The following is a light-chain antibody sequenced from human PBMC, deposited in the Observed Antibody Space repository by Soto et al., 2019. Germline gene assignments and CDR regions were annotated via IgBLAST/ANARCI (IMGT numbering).Light chain of an antibody. CDR2: DAS. CDR3: QQYNSYSWT. J-gene: IGKJ1*01. Sequence: DIQMTQAPSTLSASVGDRVTITCRASQSISYWLAWYQQKPGQAPNLLIYDASNLESGVPSRFSGSGFGTEFTLTISSLQPDDFATYYCQQYNSYSWTFGQGTKVDLK. CDR1: QSISYW. V-gene: IGKV1-5*01.